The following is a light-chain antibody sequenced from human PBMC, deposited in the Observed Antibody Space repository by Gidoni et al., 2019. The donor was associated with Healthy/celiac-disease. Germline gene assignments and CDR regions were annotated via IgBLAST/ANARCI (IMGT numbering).Light chain of an antibody. CDR2: AAS. V-gene: IGKV1-9*01. CDR1: QGISSY. J-gene: IGKJ4*01. Sequence: DIQFTQSPSFLSASVGDRVTITCRASQGISSYLDWYQQKPGKAPKLLIYAASTLQSGVPSRFSGSGSGTEFTLTISSLQPEDFATYYCQQLNSYPLTFGGGTKVEIK. CDR3: QQLNSYPLT.